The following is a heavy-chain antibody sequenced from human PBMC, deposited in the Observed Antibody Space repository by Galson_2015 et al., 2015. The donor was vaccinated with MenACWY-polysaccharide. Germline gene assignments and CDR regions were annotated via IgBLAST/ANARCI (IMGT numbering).Heavy chain of an antibody. CDR3: ANFLAGAHTWVRNFYYMDV. V-gene: IGHV3-11*04. J-gene: IGHJ6*03. D-gene: IGHD6-13*01. CDR1: GFTFSDYF. CDR2: ISSTGRTI. Sequence: SLRLSCAASGFTFSDYFMSWIRQAPGKGLEWVSYISSTGRTIYYAGSVKGRFTISRDNSKDTLYLQVNSLRPEDTVVYFCANFLAGAHTWVRNFYYMDVWGKGTTVIVSS.